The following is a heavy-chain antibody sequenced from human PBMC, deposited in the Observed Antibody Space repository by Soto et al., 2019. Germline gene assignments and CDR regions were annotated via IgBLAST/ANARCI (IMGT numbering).Heavy chain of an antibody. J-gene: IGHJ6*03. D-gene: IGHD1-7*01. CDR2: IYYSGST. CDR1: GGSISSSSYY. CDR3: ARNRWNYALYYYYMDV. Sequence: SETLSLTCTVSGGSISSSSYYWGWIRQPPGKGLEWIGSIYYSGSTYYNPSLKGRVTISVDTSKNQFSLKLSSVTAADTAVYYCARNRWNYALYYYYMDVWGKGTTVTVSS. V-gene: IGHV4-39*01.